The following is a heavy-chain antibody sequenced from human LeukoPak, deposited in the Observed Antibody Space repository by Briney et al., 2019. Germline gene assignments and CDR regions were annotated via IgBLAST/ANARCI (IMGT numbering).Heavy chain of an antibody. V-gene: IGHV4-34*01. Sequence: PETLSLTCAVYGGSFSGYYWSWIRQPPGKGLEWIGEINHSGSTNYNPSLKSRVTISVDTSKNQFSLKLSSVTAADTAVYYCARVLTDYRIAAAGGFDYWGQGTLVTVSS. J-gene: IGHJ4*02. CDR2: INHSGST. D-gene: IGHD6-13*01. CDR1: GGSFSGYY. CDR3: ARVLTDYRIAAAGGFDY.